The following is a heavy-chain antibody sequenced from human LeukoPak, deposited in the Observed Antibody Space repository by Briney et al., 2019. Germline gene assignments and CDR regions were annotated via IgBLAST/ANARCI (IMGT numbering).Heavy chain of an antibody. CDR3: ARSYTDMANFDY. Sequence: GGSLRLSCAASGFIFSSSYMSWVRQVPGKGLEWVSVIYSGGSTYYANSVKGRFTISRDYSKNTLYLQMDSLRADDTAVYYCARSYTDMANFDYWGQGTLVTVSS. CDR1: GFIFSSSY. J-gene: IGHJ4*02. D-gene: IGHD5-18*01. V-gene: IGHV3-53*01. CDR2: IYSGGST.